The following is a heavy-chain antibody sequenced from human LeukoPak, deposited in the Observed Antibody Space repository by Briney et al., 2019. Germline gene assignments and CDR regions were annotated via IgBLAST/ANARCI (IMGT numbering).Heavy chain of an antibody. CDR3: VRAYDY. V-gene: IGHV4-4*02. J-gene: IGHJ4*02. CDR2: IYNSGST. Sequence: SGSLSLTCGVSGGSITTTNFWSWVRPPPGKGLEWIGEIYNSGSTIYNPSLKSRVTISVDTSKNQFSLNLISVTAADTAVYYCVRAYDYWGQGTLVTVSS. CDR1: GGSITTTNF.